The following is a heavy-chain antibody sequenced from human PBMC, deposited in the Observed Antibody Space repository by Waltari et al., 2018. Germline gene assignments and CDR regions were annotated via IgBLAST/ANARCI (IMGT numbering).Heavy chain of an antibody. D-gene: IGHD1-26*01. CDR3: AREWPRYSGSFSDDYYGMDV. CDR2: IIPIFGTA. J-gene: IGHJ6*02. Sequence: QVQLVQSGAEVKKPGSSVKVSCKASGGTFSSYAISWVRQAPAQGPGWMGRIIPIFGTANSAQKFQGRVTITADESTSTAYMELSSLRSEDTAVYYCAREWPRYSGSFSDDYYGMDVWGQGTTVTVSS. CDR1: GGTFSSYA. V-gene: IGHV1-69*15.